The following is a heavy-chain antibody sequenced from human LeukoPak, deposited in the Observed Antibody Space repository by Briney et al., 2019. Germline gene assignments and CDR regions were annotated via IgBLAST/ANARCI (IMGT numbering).Heavy chain of an antibody. Sequence: PSETLSLTCTVSGGSISSSSYYWGWIRQPPGKGLEWIGSIYYSGSTYYNPSLKSRVTISVDTSKNQFSLKLSSVTAADTAVYYCARHRPGGWFDPWGQGTLVTVSS. J-gene: IGHJ5*02. CDR1: GGSISSSSYY. V-gene: IGHV4-39*01. CDR2: IYYSGST. D-gene: IGHD4-23*01. CDR3: ARHRPGGWFDP.